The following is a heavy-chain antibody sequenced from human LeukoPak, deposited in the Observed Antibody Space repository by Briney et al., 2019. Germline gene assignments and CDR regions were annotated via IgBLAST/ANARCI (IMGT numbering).Heavy chain of an antibody. D-gene: IGHD6-19*01. J-gene: IGHJ3*02. CDR2: IIPILGIA. CDR1: VGTFSSYA. CDR3: ARGGWYNAFDI. Sequence: SVKVSCKASVGTFSSYAISWVRQAPGQGLEWMGRIIPILGIANYAQKFQGRVTITADKSTSTAYMELSSLRSEDTAVYYCARGGWYNAFDIWGQGTMVTVSS. V-gene: IGHV1-69*04.